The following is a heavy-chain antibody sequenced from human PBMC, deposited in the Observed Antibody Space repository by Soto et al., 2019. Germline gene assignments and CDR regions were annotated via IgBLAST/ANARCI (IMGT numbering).Heavy chain of an antibody. CDR3: TRDASRDSSARGWFDP. Sequence: RLSCAASGFTFRSFTMNWVRQAPGKGLEWVSTSSSNSAYIYYTDALRGRFTISRDNAKNSLHLQMNSLRAEDTAVYYCTRDASRDSSARGWFDPWGPGTLVTVSS. CDR2: SSSNSAYI. V-gene: IGHV3-21*01. J-gene: IGHJ5*02. CDR1: GFTFRSFT. D-gene: IGHD6-13*01.